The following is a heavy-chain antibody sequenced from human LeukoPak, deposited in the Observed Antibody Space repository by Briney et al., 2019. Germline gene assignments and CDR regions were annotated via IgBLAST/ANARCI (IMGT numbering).Heavy chain of an antibody. J-gene: IGHJ4*02. Sequence: SETLSLTCTVSGGSISTSNYYWGWIRQPPGKGLEWIGSIYYSGSTYYNPSLKSRVTISVDTSRIQFSLKLSSVTAADTAVYYCAGDSCSSTSCRKKFDYWGQGTLVTVSS. V-gene: IGHV4-39*07. CDR1: GGSISTSNYY. CDR2: IYYSGST. D-gene: IGHD2-2*01. CDR3: AGDSCSSTSCRKKFDY.